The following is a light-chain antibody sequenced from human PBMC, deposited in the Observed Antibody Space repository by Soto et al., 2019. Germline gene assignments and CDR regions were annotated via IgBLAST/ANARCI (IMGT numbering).Light chain of an antibody. CDR1: QGISNS. V-gene: IGKV1-27*01. CDR2: AAS. CDR3: QKYNSAPLT. Sequence: DIQMTQYPSSLSASVGDTVTITCRASQGISNSLAWFQQKPGRVPQFLIYAASTLQPGVPPRFSGSGSGTDFTRTISSLQPEDVATYYCQKYNSAPLTFGPGTRVEI. J-gene: IGKJ3*01.